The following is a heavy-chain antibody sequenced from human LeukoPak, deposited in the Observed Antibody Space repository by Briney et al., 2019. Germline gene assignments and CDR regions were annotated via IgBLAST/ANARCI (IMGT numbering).Heavy chain of an antibody. V-gene: IGHV3-23*01. CDR2: ISGSGGST. CDR3: ARGSLRSFIPTYFDY. CDR1: GFTFSSYA. J-gene: IGHJ4*02. Sequence: PGGSLRLSCAASGFTFSSYAMSWVRRAPGKGLEWVSAISGSGGSTYYADSVKGRFTISRDNSENTLYLQMNSLRAEDTAVYYCARGSLRSFIPTYFDYWGQGTLVTVSS.